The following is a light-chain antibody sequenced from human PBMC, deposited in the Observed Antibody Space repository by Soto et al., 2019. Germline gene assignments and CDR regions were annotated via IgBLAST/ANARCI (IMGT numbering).Light chain of an antibody. CDR1: QSISIW. V-gene: IGKV1-5*03. CDR3: QQYNSDST. J-gene: IGKJ1*01. Sequence: IQMTQSPSTLSASVGDRVTITCRASQSISIWLAWYQQKPGKAPKLLIYKASSLESEVPSRFSGNGSGTEFTLTNNSLQPDDSATYYCQQYNSDSTFGQGTKVEIK. CDR2: KAS.